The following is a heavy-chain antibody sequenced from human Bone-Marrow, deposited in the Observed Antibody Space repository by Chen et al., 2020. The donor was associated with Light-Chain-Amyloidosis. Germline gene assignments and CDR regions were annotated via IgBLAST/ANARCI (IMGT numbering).Heavy chain of an antibody. Sequence: QVQLQQWGAGLLKPSETLFLTCAVYGGSFSAYYWSWVRQPPGKGLEWIGEVTHTGSTSYNPSVASRVTLSLDISKNQFSLKLTSVTAADTAVYYCARNGHYSIDSWGQGTLVTVSS. CDR2: VTHTGST. J-gene: IGHJ4*02. CDR3: ARNGHYSIDS. CDR1: GGSFSAYY. V-gene: IGHV4-34*01. D-gene: IGHD2-15*01.